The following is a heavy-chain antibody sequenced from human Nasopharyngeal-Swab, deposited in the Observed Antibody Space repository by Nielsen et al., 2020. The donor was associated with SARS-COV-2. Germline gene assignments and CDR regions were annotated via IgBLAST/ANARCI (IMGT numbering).Heavy chain of an antibody. J-gene: IGHJ6*02. V-gene: IGHV4-34*01. D-gene: IGHD2-2*01. CDR3: ARGGYYCSSTSCYYYSGYYYGMDV. Sequence: SGTLSLTCAVSGGSFSGYYWSWIRQPPGKGLDWIGEINHSGSTKYNPSLKSRVNISVDTSKNQFSLKVSSVTAADTAVYYCARGGYYCSSTSCYYYSGYYYGMDVWGQGTAVTVSS. CDR2: INHSGST. CDR1: GGSFSGYY.